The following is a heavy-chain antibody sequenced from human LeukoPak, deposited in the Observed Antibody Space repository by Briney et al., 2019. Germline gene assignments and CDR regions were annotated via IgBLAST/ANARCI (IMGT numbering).Heavy chain of an antibody. D-gene: IGHD3-22*01. CDR1: GFTFSSYA. V-gene: IGHV3-30-3*01. J-gene: IGHJ3*02. CDR3: ARGAYYYDSSGEGGAFDI. Sequence: PGRSLRLSCAASGFTFSSYAMHWVRQAPGKGLEWVALISYDGSNKCYADSVKGRFTISRDNSKNTLYLQMNSLRAEDTAVYYCARGAYYYDSSGEGGAFDIWGQGTMVTVSS. CDR2: ISYDGSNK.